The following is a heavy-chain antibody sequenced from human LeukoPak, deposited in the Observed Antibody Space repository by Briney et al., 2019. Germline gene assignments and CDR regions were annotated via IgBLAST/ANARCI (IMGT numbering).Heavy chain of an antibody. CDR2: ISYSGRT. Sequence: SETLSLTCSVSGGSISSYWWSWIRQPPGKGLEWIAYISYSGRTNYNPSLKSRVTISVDTSKNQFSLKLSSVTAADTAVYYCARDLVYYDSSGYDAYYYYGMDVWGQGPTVTVSS. J-gene: IGHJ6*02. CDR3: ARDLVYYDSSGYDAYYYYGMDV. V-gene: IGHV4-59*01. CDR1: GGSISSYW. D-gene: IGHD3-22*01.